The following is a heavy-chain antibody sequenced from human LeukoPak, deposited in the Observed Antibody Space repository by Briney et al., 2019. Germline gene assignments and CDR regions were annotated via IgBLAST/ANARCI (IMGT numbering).Heavy chain of an antibody. J-gene: IGHJ6*03. Sequence: SETLSLTSTVSGGSIRSYYWSWIRQPAGKGLEWIGRIYTSGSTNYNPSLESRVTMSVDTSKNQFSLKLSSVTAADTAVYYCARISDCSSSSCPYYYYMDVWGKGTTVTVSS. CDR1: GGSIRSYY. V-gene: IGHV4-4*07. CDR3: ARISDCSSSSCPYYYYMDV. CDR2: IYTSGST. D-gene: IGHD2-2*01.